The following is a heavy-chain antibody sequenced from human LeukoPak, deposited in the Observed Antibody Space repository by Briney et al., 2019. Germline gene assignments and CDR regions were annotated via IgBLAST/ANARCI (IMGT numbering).Heavy chain of an antibody. CDR3: TREPTYRELDY. Sequence: GGSLRLSCAASGFTFGSYSMNWVRQAPGKGLEWVSSISSSSSYIYYADSVKGRFTISRDNAKSSLFLQMNSLRAEDTAVYYCTREPTYRELDYWGQGTLVTVSS. V-gene: IGHV3-21*01. CDR1: GFTFGSYS. J-gene: IGHJ4*02. CDR2: ISSSSSYI.